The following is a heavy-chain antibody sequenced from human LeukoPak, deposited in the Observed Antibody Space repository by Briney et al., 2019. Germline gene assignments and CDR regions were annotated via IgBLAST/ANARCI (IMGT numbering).Heavy chain of an antibody. J-gene: IGHJ4*02. CDR3: ARGVGWFGELFVVLTYFDY. CDR2: INHSGST. D-gene: IGHD3-10*01. CDR1: GGSFSGYY. V-gene: IGHV4-34*01. Sequence: SETLSLTCAVYGGSFSGYYWSWIRQPPGKGLEWIGEINHSGSTNYNPSLKSRVTISVDTSKNQFSLKLSSVTAADTAVYYCARGVGWFGELFVVLTYFDYWGQGTLVTVSS.